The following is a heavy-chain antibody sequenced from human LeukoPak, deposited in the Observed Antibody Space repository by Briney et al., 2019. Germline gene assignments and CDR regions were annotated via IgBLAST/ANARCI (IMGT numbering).Heavy chain of an antibody. CDR1: SGYISSHY. CDR3: ARDVPASIATYYFDY. Sequence: SETLSLTCTVSSGYISSHYWSWIRQPAGKGLEWIGRIYTSGSTNYNPSLKSRVTMSLDTSKNQFSLKLSSVTAADTAVYYCARDVPASIATYYFDYWGQGTLVTVSS. V-gene: IGHV4-4*07. D-gene: IGHD6-6*01. J-gene: IGHJ4*02. CDR2: IYTSGST.